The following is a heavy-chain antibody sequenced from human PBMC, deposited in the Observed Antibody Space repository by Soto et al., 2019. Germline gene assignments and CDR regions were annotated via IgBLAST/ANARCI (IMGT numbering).Heavy chain of an antibody. D-gene: IGHD6-19*01. V-gene: IGHV1-3*01. CDR3: AREDSSGWYLDY. J-gene: IGHJ4*02. CDR2: IHGVNGNT. Sequence: ASVKVSCKASGYTFSSYALHWVRQAPGQRLEWMGWIHGVNGNTKYAQKLQGRVTITTDTSASTAYMELSSLRSEDTAVYYCAREDSSGWYLDYWGQGTLVTVSS. CDR1: GYTFSSYA.